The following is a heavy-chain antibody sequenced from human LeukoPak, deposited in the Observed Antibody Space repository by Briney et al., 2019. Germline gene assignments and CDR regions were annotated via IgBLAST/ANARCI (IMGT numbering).Heavy chain of an antibody. D-gene: IGHD2-21*01. CDR3: ARGSYSVYYYYYYMDV. CDR1: GYTFTSYG. J-gene: IGHJ6*03. Sequence: ASVTVSCKASGYTFTSYGISWVRQAPGQGLEWMGWISAYNGNTNYAQKLQGRVTMTTDTSTSTAYMELRSLRSDDTAVYYCARGSYSVYYYYYYMDVWGKGTTVTVSS. CDR2: ISAYNGNT. V-gene: IGHV1-18*01.